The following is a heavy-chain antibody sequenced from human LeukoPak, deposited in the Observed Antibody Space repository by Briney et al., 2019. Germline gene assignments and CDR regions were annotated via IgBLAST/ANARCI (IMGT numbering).Heavy chain of an antibody. Sequence: ASVKVSCRASGYTFTNFAISWVRQAPGQGLEWMGWINPYNGNTKYALRVQGRVTMTTDTSTSTAYMELRSLSPDDTAVFYCARGRIPARLRELGVVTDRHYYMDVWGKGTTVTVFS. D-gene: IGHD3-3*01. J-gene: IGHJ6*03. CDR1: GYTFTNFA. V-gene: IGHV1-18*01. CDR3: ARGRIPARLRELGVVTDRHYYMDV. CDR2: INPYNGNT.